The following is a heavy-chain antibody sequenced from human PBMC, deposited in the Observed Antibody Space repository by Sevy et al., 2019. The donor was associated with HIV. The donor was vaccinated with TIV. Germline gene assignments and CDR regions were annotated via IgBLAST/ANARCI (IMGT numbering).Heavy chain of an antibody. CDR2: ISWNSGSI. CDR3: AKEGWVYSSSWYYLHY. J-gene: IGHJ4*02. D-gene: IGHD6-13*01. CDR1: GFTFDDYA. V-gene: IGHV3-9*01. Sequence: GGSLRLSCAASGFTFDDYAMHWVRQAPGKGLEWVSGISWNSGSIGYADSVKGRFTISRDNAKNSLYLQMNSLRAEDTALYYCAKEGWVYSSSWYYLHYWGQGTLVTVSS.